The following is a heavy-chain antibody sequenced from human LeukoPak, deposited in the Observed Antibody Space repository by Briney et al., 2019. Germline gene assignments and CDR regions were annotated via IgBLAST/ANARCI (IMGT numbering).Heavy chain of an antibody. CDR2: IYYSGST. J-gene: IGHJ4*02. CDR3: ARGPHGGPWVDY. Sequence: SETLSLTCTVSGGSISSGDYYWSWIRQPPGKGLEWIGYIYYSGSTYYNPSLKSRVTISVDTSKNQFSLKLSSVTAADTAVYYCARGPHGGPWVDYWGQGTLVTVSS. D-gene: IGHD6-13*01. V-gene: IGHV4-30-4*08. CDR1: GGSISSGDYY.